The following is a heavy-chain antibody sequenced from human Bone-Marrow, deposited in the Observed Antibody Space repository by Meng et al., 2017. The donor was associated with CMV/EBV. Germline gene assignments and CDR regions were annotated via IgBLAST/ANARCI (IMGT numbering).Heavy chain of an antibody. D-gene: IGHD7-27*01. CDR2: IYYSGST. Sequence: SETLSLTCTVSGYSISSGYYWGWIRQPPGKGLEWIGYIYYSGSTNYNPSLKSRVTISVDTSKNQFSLKLSSVTAADTAVYYCARQLAPNWADMTENFDYWGQGTLVTVSS. V-gene: IGHV4-38-2*02. CDR1: GYSISSGYY. CDR3: ARQLAPNWADMTENFDY. J-gene: IGHJ4*02.